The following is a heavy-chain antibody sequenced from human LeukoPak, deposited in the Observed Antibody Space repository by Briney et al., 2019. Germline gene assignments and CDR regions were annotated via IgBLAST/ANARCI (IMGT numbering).Heavy chain of an antibody. J-gene: IGHJ3*02. CDR2: INPSGGST. CDR3: AREGIAAPNAFDI. Sequence: GASVKVSCKASGYTFTSYYMHWARQAPGQGLEWMGIINPSGGSTSYAQKFQGRVTMTRDMSTSTVYMELSSLRSEDTAVYYCAREGIAAPNAFDIWGQGTMVTVSS. CDR1: GYTFTSYY. D-gene: IGHD6-6*01. V-gene: IGHV1-46*01.